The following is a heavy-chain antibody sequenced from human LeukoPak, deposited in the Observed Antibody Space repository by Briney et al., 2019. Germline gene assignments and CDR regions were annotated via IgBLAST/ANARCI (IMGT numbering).Heavy chain of an antibody. CDR2: ISSDGNT. V-gene: IGHV3-66*01. CDR1: GFTVSSSS. Sequence: GGSLRLSCAASGFTVSSSSMNWVRLGPGKGLEWVSVISSDGNTYYADSVKGRFTISRDNSRNTLSLQMHGLRADDTAVYYCARGQEQFRSPWQWGPRRKNFYYYGMDVWGQGTTVTVSS. J-gene: IGHJ6*02. CDR3: ARGQEQFRSPWQWGPRRKNFYYYGMDV. D-gene: IGHD6-19*01.